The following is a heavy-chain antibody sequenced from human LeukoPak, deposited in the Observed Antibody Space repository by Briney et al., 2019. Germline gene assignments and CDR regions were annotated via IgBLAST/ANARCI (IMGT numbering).Heavy chain of an antibody. CDR2: FSYSGST. V-gene: IGHV4-59*08. D-gene: IGHD3-22*01. CDR1: GGSISDYY. Sequence: SETLSLTCTVSGGSISDYYWNWIRQPPGKGLEWIGYFSYSGSTNYNPSLKSRVTISGDTSKNQFSLRLSSVTAADTAVYYCARASYSYDINGWVPFDYWGQGTLVTVSS. CDR3: ARASYSYDINGWVPFDY. J-gene: IGHJ4*02.